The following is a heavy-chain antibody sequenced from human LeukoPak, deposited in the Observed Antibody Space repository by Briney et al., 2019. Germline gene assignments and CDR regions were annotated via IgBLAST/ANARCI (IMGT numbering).Heavy chain of an antibody. J-gene: IGHJ4*02. CDR2: IYHSGST. CDR1: GYSISSGYY. V-gene: IGHV4-38-2*02. Sequence: SETLSLTCAVSGYSISSGYYWGWIRQPPGKGLEWIGSIYHSGSTYYNPSLKSRVTISVDTSKNQFSLKLSSVTAADTAVYYCARDQGLYCGSVYDYWGQGTLVTVSS. CDR3: ARDQGLYCGSVYDY. D-gene: IGHD3-10*01.